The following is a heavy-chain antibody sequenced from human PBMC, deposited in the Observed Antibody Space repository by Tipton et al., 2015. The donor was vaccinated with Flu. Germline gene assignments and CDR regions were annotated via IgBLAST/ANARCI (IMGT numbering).Heavy chain of an antibody. CDR2: IYYSGST. CDR1: GGSISSYY. Sequence: QVQLVQSGAEVKPSETLSLTCTVSGGSISSYYWSWIRQPPGKGLEWIGYIYYSGSTNYNPSLKSRVTISVDTSKNQFSLKLSSVTAADTAVYYCAREGSGWYRNWFDPWGQGTLVTVSS. V-gene: IGHV4-59*01. D-gene: IGHD6-19*01. CDR3: AREGSGWYRNWFDP. J-gene: IGHJ5*02.